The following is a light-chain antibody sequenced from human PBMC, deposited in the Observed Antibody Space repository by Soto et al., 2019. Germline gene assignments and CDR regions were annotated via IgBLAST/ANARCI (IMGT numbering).Light chain of an antibody. CDR3: QQYDSSVWT. V-gene: IGKV3-20*01. Sequence: EIVLTQSPGTLSFSPGERATLSCRASQSVSSTSLAWYQQKPGQAPRLLMYGVSSRATGIPDRFSGSGSGTDFTLTINRLEPEDFAVYFCQQYDSSVWTFGQGTKVDIK. CDR1: QSVSSTS. CDR2: GVS. J-gene: IGKJ1*01.